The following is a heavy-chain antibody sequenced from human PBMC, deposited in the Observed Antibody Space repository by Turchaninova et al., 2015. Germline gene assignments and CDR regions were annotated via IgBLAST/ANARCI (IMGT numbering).Heavy chain of an antibody. J-gene: IGHJ1*01. D-gene: IGHD4-17*01. CDR1: GFTFGDFA. CDR2: IVSKTYGRKT. Sequence: EVQLVESGGGLVQPGRSLRLACTTSGFTFGDFAMNWVLPAPGMGLGWIGLIVSKTYGRKTEYAASVEGRFTISRDDSEGIAYLQINSLKNEDTAVYYCTRGLNGDYFYFHHWGQGTLVTVSS. CDR3: TRGLNGDYFYFHH. V-gene: IGHV3-49*04.